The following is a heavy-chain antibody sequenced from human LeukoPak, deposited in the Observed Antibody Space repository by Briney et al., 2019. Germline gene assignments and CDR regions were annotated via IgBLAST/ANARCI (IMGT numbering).Heavy chain of an antibody. J-gene: IGHJ4*02. D-gene: IGHD5-24*01. Sequence: GGSLRLSCAASGFTFSNYSMNWVRQAPGKGLEWISYIGIDSGNTNYADSLKGRFTISGDKAKNSLYLQMNSLRVEDTAVYYCARDYKYAFDNWGQGTLVTVSS. CDR3: ARDYKYAFDN. CDR2: IGIDSGNT. CDR1: GFTFSNYS. V-gene: IGHV3-48*01.